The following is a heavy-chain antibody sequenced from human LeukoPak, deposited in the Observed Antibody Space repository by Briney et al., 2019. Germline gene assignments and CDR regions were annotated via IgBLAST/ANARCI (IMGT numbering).Heavy chain of an antibody. CDR1: GFTFNNYA. J-gene: IGHJ6*03. V-gene: IGHV3-23*01. Sequence: PGGSLRLSCATSGFTFNNYAINWVRQAPGKGLEWVSAFSGNDGSTYYADSVRGRFTISRDNFKHTLYLQMTSLRAEDTAVYYCAKMTPRSYHMDVWGKGTTVTVSS. CDR2: FSGNDGST. CDR3: AKMTPRSYHMDV.